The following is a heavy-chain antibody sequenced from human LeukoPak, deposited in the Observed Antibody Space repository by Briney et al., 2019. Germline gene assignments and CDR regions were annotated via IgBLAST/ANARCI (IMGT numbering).Heavy chain of an antibody. Sequence: PSETPSLTCTVSGGSITSDYWSWIRQPPGKGLEWIGYISYSGSTSYDPSLKSRVTISGASSKKQFSLKLSSVTAADTAVYYCARFYYDSRGYWYYFDYWGQGTLVTVSS. D-gene: IGHD3-22*01. CDR3: ARFYYDSRGYWYYFDY. CDR1: GGSITSDY. CDR2: ISYSGST. J-gene: IGHJ4*02. V-gene: IGHV4-59*08.